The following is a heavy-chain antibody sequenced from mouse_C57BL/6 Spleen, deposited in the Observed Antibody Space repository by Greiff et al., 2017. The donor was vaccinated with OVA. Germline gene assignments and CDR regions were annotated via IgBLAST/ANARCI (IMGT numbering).Heavy chain of an antibody. V-gene: IGHV1-15*01. Sequence: VKLVESGAELVRPGASVTLSCKASGYTFTDYEMHWVKQTPVHGLEWIGAIDPETGGTAYNQKFKGKAILTADKSSSTAYMELRSLTSEDSAVYYCTRRGGTGSWGQGTLVTVSA. CDR1: GYTFTDYE. D-gene: IGHD4-1*01. J-gene: IGHJ3*01. CDR3: TRRGGTGS. CDR2: IDPETGGT.